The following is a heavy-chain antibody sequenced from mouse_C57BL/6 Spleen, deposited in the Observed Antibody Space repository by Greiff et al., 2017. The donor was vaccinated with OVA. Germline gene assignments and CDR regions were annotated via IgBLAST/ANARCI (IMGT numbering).Heavy chain of an antibody. J-gene: IGHJ2*01. V-gene: IGHV5-4*03. Sequence: DVMLVESGGGLVKPGGSLKLSCAASGFTFSSYAMSWVRQTPEKRLEWVATISDGGSYTYYPDNVKGRFTISRDNAKNNLYLQMSHLKSEDTAMYYCATGNFDYWGQGTTLTVSS. D-gene: IGHD4-1*01. CDR2: ISDGGSYT. CDR1: GFTFSSYA. CDR3: ATGNFDY.